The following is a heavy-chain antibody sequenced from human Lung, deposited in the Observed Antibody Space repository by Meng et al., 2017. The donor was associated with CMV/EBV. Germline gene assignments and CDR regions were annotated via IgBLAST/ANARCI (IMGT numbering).Heavy chain of an antibody. CDR2: IITIFGTP. D-gene: IGHD1-1*01. Sequence: SVKVSCKASGDTFSRYAVSWVRQAPGQGLEWVGGIITIFGTPYYAQKFQGRVTITTDESTTTVYMELSSLRFEDTAVYYCVRGGGSGTPTWKYYGMDVWGQGTTVTVSS. CDR3: VRGGGSGTPTWKYYGMDV. V-gene: IGHV1-69*05. CDR1: GDTFSRYA. J-gene: IGHJ6*02.